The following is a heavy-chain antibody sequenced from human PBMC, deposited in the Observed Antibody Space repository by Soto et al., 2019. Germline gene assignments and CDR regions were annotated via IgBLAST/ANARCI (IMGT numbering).Heavy chain of an antibody. CDR1: GYALTSYA. CDR2: INAGNGNT. Sequence: ASVKVSCKASGYALTSYAMLWVRQAPGQRLEWMGWINAGNGNTKYSQKFQGRVTITRDTSASTAYMELRSLRSEDTAVYYCARDNGFGESDVWGQGNTVTVSS. J-gene: IGHJ6*02. V-gene: IGHV1-3*01. D-gene: IGHD3-10*01. CDR3: ARDNGFGESDV.